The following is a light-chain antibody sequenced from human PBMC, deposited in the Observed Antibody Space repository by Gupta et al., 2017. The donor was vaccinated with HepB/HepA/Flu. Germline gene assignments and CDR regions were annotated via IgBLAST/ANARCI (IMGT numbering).Light chain of an antibody. CDR2: DAS. V-gene: IGKV3-11*01. CDR3: QQRSNWPPYT. Sequence: EIVLTQSPATLSLSPGERATLSCRASQSVSSYLAWYQQKPGQAPRLLIYDASNRATGIPARFSGSGSETDFTLTISSREPEDFAVYYCQQRSNWPPYTFGQGTKLEIK. J-gene: IGKJ2*01. CDR1: QSVSSY.